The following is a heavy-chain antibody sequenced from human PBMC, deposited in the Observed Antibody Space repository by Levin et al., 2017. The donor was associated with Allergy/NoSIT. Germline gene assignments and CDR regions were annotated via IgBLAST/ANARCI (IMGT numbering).Heavy chain of an antibody. CDR3: TREWSTFGGFILTLEY. CDR2: IRSKAQGGTT. V-gene: IGHV3-49*03. J-gene: IGHJ4*02. Sequence: TGGSLRLSCATSGFTFGDYGMSWFRQAPGKGLEWVGFIRSKAQGGTTDYAASVKGRFTISRDDSKSIAYLQMNSLKTEDTAVYYCTREWSTFGGFILTLEYWGQGTLVTVSS. D-gene: IGHD3-16*01. CDR1: GFTFGDYG.